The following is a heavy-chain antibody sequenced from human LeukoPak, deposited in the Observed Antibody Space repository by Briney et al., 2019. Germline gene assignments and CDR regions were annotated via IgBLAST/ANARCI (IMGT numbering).Heavy chain of an antibody. V-gene: IGHV3-23*01. CDR1: GFTFTSYA. CDR2: ITGSGVDT. Sequence: PGGSLRLSCAASGFTFTSYAMSWVRQAPGKRLEWVSGITGSGVDTYHADSVKGRFTISRDSSKNTLYLQMNSLRAEDTAVYYCAKAPAGYCSGAICYPFDYWGQGTLVSVSS. CDR3: AKAPAGYCSGAICYPFDY. J-gene: IGHJ4*02. D-gene: IGHD2-15*01.